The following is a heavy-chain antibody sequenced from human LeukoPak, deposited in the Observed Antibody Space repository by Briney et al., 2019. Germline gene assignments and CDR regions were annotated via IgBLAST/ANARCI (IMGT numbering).Heavy chain of an antibody. CDR2: IIPIFGTA. D-gene: IGHD3-16*02. CDR3: ARSPWELSPTNNWFDP. CDR1: GGSFSSYA. J-gene: IGHJ5*02. Sequence: ASVKVSCKASGGSFSSYAISLVRQAPGQGLEWMGGIIPIFGTANYAQKFQGRTADESTSTAYMELSSLRSEDTAVYYCARSPWELSPTNNWFDPWGQGTLVTVSS. V-gene: IGHV1-69*13.